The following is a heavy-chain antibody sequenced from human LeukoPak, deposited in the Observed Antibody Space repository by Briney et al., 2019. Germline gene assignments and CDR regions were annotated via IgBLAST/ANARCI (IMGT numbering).Heavy chain of an antibody. V-gene: IGHV3-21*01. Sequence: GGSPRLSCAASGFTFSSYSMNWVRQAPGKGLEWVSSISNSSSYIYYADSVKGRFTISRDNAKNSLYLQMNSLRAEDTAVYYCASSVGATDDDYWGQGTLVTVSS. CDR2: ISNSSSYI. CDR3: ASSVGATDDDY. J-gene: IGHJ4*02. D-gene: IGHD1-26*01. CDR1: GFTFSSYS.